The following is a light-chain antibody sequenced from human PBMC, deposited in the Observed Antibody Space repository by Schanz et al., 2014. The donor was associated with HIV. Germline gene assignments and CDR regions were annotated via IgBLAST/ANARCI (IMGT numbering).Light chain of an antibody. V-gene: IGLV1-51*01. J-gene: IGLJ2*01. CDR1: SSNIGNNY. Sequence: QSVLTQPPSVSAAPGQKVTISCSGSSSNIGNNYVSWYRHLPGTAPRLLIYDNNERPSGIPDRFSGSKSGTSATLGITGLQTGDEADYYCGTWDSSLSAGYVIFG. CDR3: GTWDSSLSAGYVI. CDR2: DNN.